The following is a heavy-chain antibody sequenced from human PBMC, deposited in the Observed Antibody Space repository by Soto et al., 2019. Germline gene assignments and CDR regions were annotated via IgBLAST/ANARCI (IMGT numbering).Heavy chain of an antibody. J-gene: IGHJ4*02. CDR3: ARDSLLWFGQSTYYFDY. D-gene: IGHD3-10*01. V-gene: IGHV1-69*01. CDR1: GGTFSSYA. CDR2: IITIFGTA. Sequence: QVQLVQSGAEVKKPGSSVKVSCKASGGTFSSYAISWVRQAPGQGLEWMGGIITIFGTANYAQKFQGRVTITADEYTSPAYMELSSLRYEDTAVYDCARDSLLWFGQSTYYFDYWGQGTLVTVSS.